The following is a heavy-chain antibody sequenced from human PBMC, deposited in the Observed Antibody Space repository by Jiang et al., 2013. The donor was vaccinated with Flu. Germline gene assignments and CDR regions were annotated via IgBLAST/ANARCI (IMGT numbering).Heavy chain of an antibody. D-gene: IGHD5-18*01. CDR2: INHSGST. CDR3: ARLDTAMVKAYYYYGMDV. J-gene: IGHJ6*02. V-gene: IGHV4-34*01. CDR1: GGSFSGYY. Sequence: LLKPSETLSLTCAVYGGSFSGYYWSWIRQPPGKGLEWIGEINHSGSTNYNPSLKSRVTISVDTSKNQFSLKLSSVTAADTAVYYCARLDTAMVKAYYYYGMDVWGQGTTVTVSS.